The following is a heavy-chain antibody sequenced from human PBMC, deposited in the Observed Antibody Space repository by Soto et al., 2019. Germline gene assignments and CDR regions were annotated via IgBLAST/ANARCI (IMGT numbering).Heavy chain of an antibody. CDR2: ISGSGGST. J-gene: IGHJ3*02. Sequence: LRLSCAASGFTFSSYAMSWVRQAPGKGLKWVSAISGSGGSTYYADSVRGRFTISRDNSKNTLYLQMNSLRAEDTAVYYCAKDLDGSYYADAFDIWGQGTMVTVS. CDR3: AKDLDGSYYADAFDI. D-gene: IGHD1-26*01. CDR1: GFTFSSYA. V-gene: IGHV3-23*01.